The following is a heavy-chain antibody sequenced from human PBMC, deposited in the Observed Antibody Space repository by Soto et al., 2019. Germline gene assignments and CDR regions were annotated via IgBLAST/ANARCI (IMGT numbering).Heavy chain of an antibody. V-gene: IGHV1-69*01. J-gene: IGHJ6*02. CDR3: ARRPGFGELSIYYYYGMDV. CDR1: GGTFSSYA. Sequence: QVQLVQSGAEVKKPGSSVKVSCKASGGTFSSYAISWVRQAPGQGLEWMGGIIPIFGTANYAQKFQGRVTITADESTSTAYMEPRSLRSEDTAVYYCARRPGFGELSIYYYYGMDVWGQGTTVTVSS. D-gene: IGHD3-10*01. CDR2: IIPIFGTA.